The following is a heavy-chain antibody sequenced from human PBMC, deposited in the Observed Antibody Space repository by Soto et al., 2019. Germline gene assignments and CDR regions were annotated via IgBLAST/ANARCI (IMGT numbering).Heavy chain of an antibody. D-gene: IGHD6-13*01. CDR2: IYYSGST. V-gene: IGHV4-31*03. CDR1: GGSISSGGYY. CDR3: ARGAQQLRVNWFDP. Sequence: QVQLQESGPGLVKPSQTLSLTCTVSGGSISSGGYYWSWIRQHPGKGLEWIGYIYYSGSTYYNPSLKSRVTISVDTSKNQFALKLSSVTAADTAVYYCARGAQQLRVNWFDPWGQGTLVTVSS. J-gene: IGHJ5*02.